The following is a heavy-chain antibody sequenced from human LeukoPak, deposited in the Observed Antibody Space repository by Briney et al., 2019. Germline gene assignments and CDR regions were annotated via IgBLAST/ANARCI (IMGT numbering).Heavy chain of an antibody. CDR3: ARDGELGYSSSWYLFDY. V-gene: IGHV3-20*04. CDR2: INWNGGST. Sequence: GGSLRLSCAASGFTFDDYGMSWVRQAPGKGLEWVSGINWNGGSTGYADSVKGRFTISRDNAKNSLYLQMNSLRAEDTALYYCARDGELGYSSSWYLFDYWGQGTLVTVSS. J-gene: IGHJ4*02. D-gene: IGHD6-13*01. CDR1: GFTFDDYG.